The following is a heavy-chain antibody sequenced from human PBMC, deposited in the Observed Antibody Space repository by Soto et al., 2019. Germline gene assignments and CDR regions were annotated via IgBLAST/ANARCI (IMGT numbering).Heavy chain of an antibody. Sequence: QEQLVESGGGVVQPGRPLRLSCAASEFTFSTYPMHWVRQAPGKGLEWVAVISFDGATKYYADSVKGRFAISRDNSMNTLYLQMNSLRTEDTAVYYCAKDQSASSNSYHAMDVWGSGTTVTVSS. D-gene: IGHD6-6*01. CDR2: ISFDGATK. V-gene: IGHV3-30*09. CDR1: EFTFSTYP. J-gene: IGHJ6*04. CDR3: AKDQSASSNSYHAMDV.